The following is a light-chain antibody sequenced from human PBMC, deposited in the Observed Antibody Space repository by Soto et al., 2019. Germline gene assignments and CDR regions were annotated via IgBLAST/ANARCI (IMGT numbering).Light chain of an antibody. V-gene: IGKV1-33*01. CDR3: QQYDNVFT. Sequence: DIQMTQSPSSLSASVGDRVTITCQASQGISTYLNWYQQKPGKAPKLLIYGASNLETGVPSRFSGSGPGTDFTFTISSLQPEDIATYFCQQYDNVFTFGQGTRLAIK. J-gene: IGKJ5*01. CDR1: QGISTY. CDR2: GAS.